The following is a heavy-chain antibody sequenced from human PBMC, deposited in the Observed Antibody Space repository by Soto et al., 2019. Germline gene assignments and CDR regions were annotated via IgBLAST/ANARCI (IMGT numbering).Heavy chain of an antibody. Sequence: EVQLVESGGGVVQPGGSLRLSCAASGFTFSGSWMHWVRQAPGKGLVWVSRINGDGSGTRYADFVKGRFTISRDDAKNTLFLQMNGLRAEDTAVYYCARGIFGSGTANDYWGQGTLVTVS. CDR2: INGDGSGT. D-gene: IGHD3-10*01. CDR3: ARGIFGSGTANDY. CDR1: GFTFSGSW. V-gene: IGHV3-74*01. J-gene: IGHJ4*02.